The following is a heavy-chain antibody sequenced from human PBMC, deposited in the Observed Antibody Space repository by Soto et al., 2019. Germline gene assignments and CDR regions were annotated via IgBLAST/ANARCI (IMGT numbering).Heavy chain of an antibody. V-gene: IGHV3-23*01. CDR2: ISIGSSSM. CDR1: GFTFVDHK. CDR3: VKGSSGYRPYYFDN. D-gene: IGHD3-22*01. J-gene: IGHJ4*02. Sequence: PGVFLKVCCEASGFTFVDHKRSWVRQAPGKGLEWVSQISIGSSSMDYADSVKGRFTLSRDNSKNTLSLQVNSLRAEDTAVYYCVKGSSGYRPYYFDNWGQGSLVTVSS.